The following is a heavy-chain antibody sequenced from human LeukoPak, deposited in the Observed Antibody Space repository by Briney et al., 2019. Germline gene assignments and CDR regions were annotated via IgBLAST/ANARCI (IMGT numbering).Heavy chain of an antibody. Sequence: GGSLRLSCAASGFTVSSNYMSWVRQAPGKGLEWVSVIYSGGSTYYADSVKGRFTISRDNSKNTLYLQMNSLRAEDTAVYYCVRMATSDFWSGYPPGSFDYWGQGTLVTVSS. J-gene: IGHJ4*02. D-gene: IGHD3-3*01. CDR1: GFTVSSNY. CDR2: IYSGGST. V-gene: IGHV3-53*01. CDR3: VRMATSDFWSGYPPGSFDY.